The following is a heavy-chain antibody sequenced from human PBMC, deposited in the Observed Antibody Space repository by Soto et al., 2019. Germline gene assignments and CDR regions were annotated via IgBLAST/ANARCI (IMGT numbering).Heavy chain of an antibody. CDR3: TTDGLPPGLSPGGIGSYYFPWSAY. CDR1: GFTFSNAW. CDR2: IKIKTDGGTT. V-gene: IGHV3-15*01. J-gene: IGHJ4*02. Sequence: PGGSLRLSCAASGFTFSNAWMSWVRQAPGKGLEWVGRIKIKTDGGTTDYAAPVKGRFTISRDDSKNTLYLQMNSLKTEDTAVYYCTTDGLPPGLSPGGIGSYYFPWSAYWGQGTLVTVSS. D-gene: IGHD1-26*01.